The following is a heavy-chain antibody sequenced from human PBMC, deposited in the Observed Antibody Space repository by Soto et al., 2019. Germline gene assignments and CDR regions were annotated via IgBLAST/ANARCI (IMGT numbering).Heavy chain of an antibody. D-gene: IGHD1-1*01. CDR3: AKDNDRFYFDY. CDR2: ITGSGVTT. CDR1: GFTFSNFA. V-gene: IGHV3-23*01. J-gene: IGHJ4*02. Sequence: GGSLRLSCAAFGFTFSNFAMSWVRQAPGKGLEWVSTITGSGVTTYYADSVKGRFTISRDNSKSTLHLQMNSLRAEDTALFYCAKDNDRFYFDYWGQGTLVTVSS.